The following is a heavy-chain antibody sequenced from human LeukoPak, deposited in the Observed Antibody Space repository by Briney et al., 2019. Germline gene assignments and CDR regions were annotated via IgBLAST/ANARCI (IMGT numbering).Heavy chain of an antibody. CDR2: IDTDGGSA. D-gene: IGHD4-17*01. J-gene: IGHJ4*02. CDR1: GFTFSDYW. Sequence: GGSLRLSCAASGFTFSDYWMHWVRQAPGKGLVWVSRIDTDGGSATYADSVKGRFTISRDNAKNTVYLQMNSLRVEDTGVYYCASALTTVTPHFHYWGQGTLVTVSS. V-gene: IGHV3-74*01. CDR3: ASALTTVTPHFHY.